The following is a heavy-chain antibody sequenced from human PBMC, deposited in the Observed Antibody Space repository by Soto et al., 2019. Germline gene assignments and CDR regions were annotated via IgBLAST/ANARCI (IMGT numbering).Heavy chain of an antibody. CDR1: GGSISSSSFY. V-gene: IGHV4-39*01. CDR2: IFYSGDT. Sequence: SETLSLTCTVSGGSISSSSFYWGWIRQPPGKGLEWVGNIFYSGDTYYNPSLKSRVTISVNTSKNQFSRKLSSVTAADTAVYYCARRPVVVVAATPLYAFDIWGQGTMVTVSS. CDR3: ARRPVVVVAATPLYAFDI. D-gene: IGHD2-15*01. J-gene: IGHJ3*02.